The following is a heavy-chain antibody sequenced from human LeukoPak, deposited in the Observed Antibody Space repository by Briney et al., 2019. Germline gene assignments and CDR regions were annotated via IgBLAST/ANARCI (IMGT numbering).Heavy chain of an antibody. CDR1: GFTFSSYS. Sequence: GSLRPSCAASGFTFSSYSMNWVRQAPGKGLEWVSYISSSSSTIYYADSVKGRFTISRDNAKNSLYLQMNSLRDEDTAVYYCARSIIVVVVAAFDYWGQGTLVTVSS. J-gene: IGHJ4*02. CDR2: ISSSSSTI. D-gene: IGHD2-15*01. V-gene: IGHV3-48*02. CDR3: ARSIIVVVVAAFDY.